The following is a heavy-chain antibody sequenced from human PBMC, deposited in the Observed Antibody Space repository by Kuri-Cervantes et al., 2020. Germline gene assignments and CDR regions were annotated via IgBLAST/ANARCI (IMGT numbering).Heavy chain of an antibody. J-gene: IGHJ6*02. CDR2: IWYDGSNK. CDR3: ASDSGRRDYYYYYGMDV. CDR1: GFTFSSYG. D-gene: IGHD1-26*01. Sequence: GESLKISCAASGFTFSSYGMHWVRQAPGKGLEWVAVIWYDGSNKYYADSVKGRFTISRVNSKSTLYLQMNSLRAEDTAVYYCASDSGRRDYYYYYGMDVWGQGTTVTVSS. V-gene: IGHV3-33*01.